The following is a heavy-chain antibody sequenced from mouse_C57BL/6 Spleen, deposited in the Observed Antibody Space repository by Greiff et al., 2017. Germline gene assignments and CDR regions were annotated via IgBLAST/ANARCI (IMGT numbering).Heavy chain of an antibody. J-gene: IGHJ3*01. CDR1: GFSLTSYG. CDR2: IWSGGST. CDR3: ASITTVLAPFAY. Sequence: VQLQQSGPGLVQPSQSLSITCTVSGFSLTSYGVHWVRQSPGKGLEWLGVIWSGGSTDYNAAFISGLSISKDNYKSQVFFKLNSLQADDTAIYYCASITTVLAPFAYWGQGTLVTVSA. V-gene: IGHV2-2*01. D-gene: IGHD1-1*01.